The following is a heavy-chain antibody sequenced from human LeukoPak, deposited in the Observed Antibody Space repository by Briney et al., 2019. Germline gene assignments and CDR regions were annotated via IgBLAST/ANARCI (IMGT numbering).Heavy chain of an antibody. V-gene: IGHV3-7*01. Sequence: GGSLRLSCAVSGFTLSSYWMSWVRQAPGKGLEWVANIKYDGSGKYYADSVKGRFTISRDDAKNSLYLEMNRLRVEDTAVYYCARDLFSGSYQEDFWGQGTLVTVSS. CDR3: ARDLFSGSYQEDF. J-gene: IGHJ4*02. CDR2: IKYDGSGK. D-gene: IGHD1-26*01. CDR1: GFTLSSYW.